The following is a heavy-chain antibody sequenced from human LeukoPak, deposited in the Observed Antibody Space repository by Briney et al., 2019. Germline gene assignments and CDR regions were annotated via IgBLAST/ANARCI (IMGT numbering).Heavy chain of an antibody. J-gene: IGHJ6*04. D-gene: IGHD1-26*01. V-gene: IGHV3-23*01. CDR3: AKDLGSEQDV. CDR1: GFTFDDYA. Sequence: PGGSLRLSCAASGFTFDDYAMHWVRQAPGKGLEWVSAISGSGGSTYYADSVKGRFTISRDNSKNTLYLQMNSLRAEDTAVYYCAKDLGSEQDVWGKGTTVTVSS. CDR2: ISGSGGST.